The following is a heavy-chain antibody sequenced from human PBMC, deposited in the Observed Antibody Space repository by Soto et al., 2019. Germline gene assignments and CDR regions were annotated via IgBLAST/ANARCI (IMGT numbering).Heavy chain of an antibody. Sequence: GGSLRLSCAASGFTFSSYAMHWVRQAPGKGLEWVAVISYDGSNKYYADSVKGRFTISRDNSKNTLYLQMNSLRAEDTAVYYCARDPGFVTTVTTIAVCLDYWGQGTLVTVSS. V-gene: IGHV3-30-3*01. J-gene: IGHJ4*02. CDR1: GFTFSSYA. CDR2: ISYDGSNK. D-gene: IGHD4-17*01. CDR3: ARDPGFVTTVTTIAVCLDY.